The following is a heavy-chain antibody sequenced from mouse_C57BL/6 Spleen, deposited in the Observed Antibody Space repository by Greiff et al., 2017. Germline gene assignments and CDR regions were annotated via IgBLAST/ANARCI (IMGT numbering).Heavy chain of an antibody. V-gene: IGHV1-7*01. J-gene: IGHJ2*01. CDR3: AIQTAQATNYFDY. Sequence: QVQLQQSGAELAKPGASVKLSCKASGYTFTSYWMHWVKQRPGQGLEWIGYLNPSSGYTKYNQKFKDKATLTADKSSSTAYMQLSILTYEDSAVYYCAIQTAQATNYFDYWGQGTTLTVSS. D-gene: IGHD3-2*02. CDR2: LNPSSGYT. CDR1: GYTFTSYW.